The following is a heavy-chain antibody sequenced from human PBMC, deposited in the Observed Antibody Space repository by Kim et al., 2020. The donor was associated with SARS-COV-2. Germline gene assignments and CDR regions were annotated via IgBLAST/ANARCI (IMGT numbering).Heavy chain of an antibody. CDR3: ARDPISEGYDYGIPPDWFDP. D-gene: IGHD3-16*01. V-gene: IGHV3-21*06. Sequence: GRFTISRDNAKNSLYLQMNSLRAEDTAIYYCARDPISEGYDYGIPPDWFDPWGQGTLVTVSS. J-gene: IGHJ5*02.